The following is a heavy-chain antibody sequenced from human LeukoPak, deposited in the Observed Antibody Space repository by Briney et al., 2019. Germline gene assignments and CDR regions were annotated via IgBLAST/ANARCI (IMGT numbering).Heavy chain of an antibody. D-gene: IGHD2-15*01. J-gene: IGHJ4*02. Sequence: GGSLRLSCTASGFNFSNYWMHWVRQAPGKGLEWVGRIKSKSDGGTPDYAAPVKDRFAISRDDSKNTLYLQMNSLKTEDTAVYYCTTEGGWSFYFDYWGQGTLVTVSS. V-gene: IGHV3-15*01. CDR3: TTEGGWSFYFDY. CDR1: GFNFSNYW. CDR2: IKSKSDGGTP.